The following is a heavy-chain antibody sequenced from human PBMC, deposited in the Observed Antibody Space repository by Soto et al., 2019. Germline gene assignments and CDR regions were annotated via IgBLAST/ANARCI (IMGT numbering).Heavy chain of an antibody. V-gene: IGHV3-23*01. J-gene: IGHJ4*02. Sequence: PGGSLRLSCAASGFTFSSNAMSWVRQVPGKGLEWVSGITGSGGITHYADSVKGRFTISRDNSRNTLHLQMNYLRVEDTAVYFCAKHTTFYSDRNGPGDYFDYWGQGTLVTVSS. D-gene: IGHD3-22*01. CDR1: GFTFSSNA. CDR3: AKHTTFYSDRNGPGDYFDY. CDR2: ITGSGGIT.